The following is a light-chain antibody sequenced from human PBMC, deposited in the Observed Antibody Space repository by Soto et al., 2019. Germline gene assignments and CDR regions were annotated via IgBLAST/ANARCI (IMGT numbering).Light chain of an antibody. J-gene: IGLJ1*01. V-gene: IGLV1-44*01. CDR2: SNN. Sequence: QSVLTQPPSASGTPGQRVTISCSGSSSNIGSNTVNWYQQLPGTAPKLLIYSNNQRPSGVPDRFSGSKSGTSASLAISGLQSEEEADYYCAAWDDSLNGYVFGTVTKVTVL. CDR1: SSNIGSNT. CDR3: AAWDDSLNGYV.